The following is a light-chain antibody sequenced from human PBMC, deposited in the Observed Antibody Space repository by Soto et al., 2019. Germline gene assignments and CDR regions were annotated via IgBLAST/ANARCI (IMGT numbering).Light chain of an antibody. J-gene: IGKJ1*01. CDR3: QQYETFSGT. Sequence: DVQLTQSPSSLWACVVERFTIAFVASQGISSYLAWYQQKPGKAPKLLIYDASALPRGVPSRFSGSGSGTKFTLTIASLQPDDFATYYCQQYETFSGTFGPGTKVDIK. CDR1: QGISSY. V-gene: IGKV1-9*01. CDR2: DAS.